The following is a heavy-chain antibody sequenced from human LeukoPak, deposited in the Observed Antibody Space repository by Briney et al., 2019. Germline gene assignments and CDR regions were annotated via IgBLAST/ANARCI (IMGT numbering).Heavy chain of an antibody. CDR3: ARDRGTAMVIYYFDY. Sequence: GRSLRLSCAAAGFTFSSYAMHWVRQAPGEGLEWGAVISYDGSNKYYADSVKGRFTISRDNSKNTLYLQMNSLRAEDTAVYYCARDRGTAMVIYYFDYWGQGTLVTVSS. V-gene: IGHV3-30-3*01. J-gene: IGHJ4*02. CDR1: GFTFSSYA. CDR2: ISYDGSNK. D-gene: IGHD5-18*01.